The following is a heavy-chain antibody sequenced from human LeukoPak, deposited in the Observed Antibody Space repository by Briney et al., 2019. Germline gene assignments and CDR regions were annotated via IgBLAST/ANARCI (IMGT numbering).Heavy chain of an antibody. J-gene: IGHJ4*02. CDR3: ARDNNYAFDN. CDR2: IGISSGNT. D-gene: IGHD1-1*01. Sequence: PGGSLRLSCAASGFPFNEYSMNWVRQASGKGLEWISYIGISSGNTKYADSVKGRFTISGDNAKKSLYLQMNSLRVEDTAVYYCARDNNYAFDNWGQGTLVTVSS. CDR1: GFPFNEYS. V-gene: IGHV3-11*06.